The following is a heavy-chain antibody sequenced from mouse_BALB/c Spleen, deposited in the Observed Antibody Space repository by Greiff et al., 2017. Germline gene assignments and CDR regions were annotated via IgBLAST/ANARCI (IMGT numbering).Heavy chain of an antibody. Sequence: VQLQQSAAELARPGASVKMSCKASGYTFTSYTMHWVKQRPGQGLEWIGYINPSSGYTEYNQKFKDKTTLTADKSSSTAYMQLSSLTSEDSAVYYGARWGNWEVLFDYWGQGTTLTVSS. CDR3: ARWGNWEVLFDY. J-gene: IGHJ2*01. V-gene: IGHV1-4*02. CDR1: GYTFTSYT. D-gene: IGHD4-1*01. CDR2: INPSSGYT.